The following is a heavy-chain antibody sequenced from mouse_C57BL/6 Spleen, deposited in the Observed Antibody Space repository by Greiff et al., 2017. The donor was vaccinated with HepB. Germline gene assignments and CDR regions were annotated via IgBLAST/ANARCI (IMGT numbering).Heavy chain of an antibody. CDR1: GYSITSGYY. D-gene: IGHD4-1*01. CDR3: AREGETGTDY. CDR2: ISYDGSN. V-gene: IGHV3-6*01. J-gene: IGHJ2*01. Sequence: EVQVVESGPGLVKPSQSLSLTCSVTGYSITSGYYWNWIRQFPGNKLEWMGYISYDGSNNYNPSLKNRISITRDTSKNQFFLKLNSVTTEDTATYYCAREGETGTDYWGQGTTLTVSS.